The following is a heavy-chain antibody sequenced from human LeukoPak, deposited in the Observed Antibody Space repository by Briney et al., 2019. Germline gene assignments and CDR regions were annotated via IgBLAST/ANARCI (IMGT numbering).Heavy chain of an antibody. CDR3: ARDYYDSSGYPWFWNY. D-gene: IGHD3-22*01. CDR1: GFTFSSYS. Sequence: GGSLRLSCATFGFTFSSYSMNWVRQAPGKGLEWVSSISSSSSYIFYADSVKGRFTISRDNAKNSLYLQMNSLRAEDTAVYYCARDYYDSSGYPWFWNYWGQGTLVTVSS. J-gene: IGHJ4*02. CDR2: ISSSSSYI. V-gene: IGHV3-21*01.